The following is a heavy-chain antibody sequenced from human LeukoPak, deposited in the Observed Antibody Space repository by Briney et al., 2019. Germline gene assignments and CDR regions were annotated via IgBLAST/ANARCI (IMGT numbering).Heavy chain of an antibody. CDR3: ATDILVVVAATRDY. J-gene: IGHJ4*02. CDR1: GYTFTGYY. CDR2: INPNSGGT. V-gene: IGHV1-2*02. D-gene: IGHD2-15*01. Sequence: ASVKVSCKASGYTFTGYYMHWVRQAPGQGLEWMGWINPNSGGTNYAQKFQGRVTMTRDTSISTAYMELSRLRSDDTAVYYCATDILVVVAATRDYWGQGTLVTVSS.